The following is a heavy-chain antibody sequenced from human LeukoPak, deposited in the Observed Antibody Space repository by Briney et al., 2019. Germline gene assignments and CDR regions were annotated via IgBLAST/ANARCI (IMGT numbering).Heavy chain of an antibody. CDR1: GFTFSSYS. CDR3: ASSYCSGGSCYLASAFDI. J-gene: IGHJ3*02. D-gene: IGHD2-15*01. CDR2: ISSSSSYI. Sequence: GGSLRLSCAASGFTFSSYSMNWVRQAPGKGLEWVSSISSSSSYIYYADSVKGRFTISRDNAKNSLYLQMNSLRAEGTAVYYCASSYCSGGSCYLASAFDIWGQGTMVTVSS. V-gene: IGHV3-21*01.